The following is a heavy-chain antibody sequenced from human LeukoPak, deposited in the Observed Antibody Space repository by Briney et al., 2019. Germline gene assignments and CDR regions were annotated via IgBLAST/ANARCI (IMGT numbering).Heavy chain of an antibody. J-gene: IGHJ4*02. Sequence: ASVKVSFKASGYTFTGYYMHWVRQAPGQGLEWMGWINPNSGGTNYAQKFQGRVTMTRDTSSSTAYMELSRLRSDDTAVYYCAREIIGGGGPRRTHSNFDYWGQGTLVTVSS. CDR3: AREIIGGGGPRRTHSNFDY. CDR2: INPNSGGT. CDR1: GYTFTGYY. V-gene: IGHV1-2*02. D-gene: IGHD3-16*01.